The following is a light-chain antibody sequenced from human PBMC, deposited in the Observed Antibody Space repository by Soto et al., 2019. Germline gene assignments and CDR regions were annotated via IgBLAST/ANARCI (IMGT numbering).Light chain of an antibody. CDR3: QTWGTP. CDR2: LNSDGSH. Sequence: QAVVTQSPSASASLGASVKLTCTLSSGHSSYAIAWHQQQPEKGPRYLMKLNSDGSHSKGDGIPDRFSGSSSGAERYLTISSLQSEDEADYYCQTWGTPFGTGTKLTVL. CDR1: SGHSSYA. V-gene: IGLV4-69*01. J-gene: IGLJ1*01.